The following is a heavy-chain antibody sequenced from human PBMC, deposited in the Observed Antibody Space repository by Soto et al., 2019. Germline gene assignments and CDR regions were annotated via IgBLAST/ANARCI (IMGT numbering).Heavy chain of an antibody. CDR2: ICHSGST. V-gene: IGHV4-38-2*01. J-gene: IGHJ4*02. Sequence: KLPETLSLTCAVSGYSISSGYYWGWIRQPPGKGLEWIGSICHSGSTYYNPSLKSRVTISVDTSKNQFSLKLSSVTAADTAVYYCAKGPQIRFLEWLFADFYFDYWGQGTLVTVSS. CDR3: AKGPQIRFLEWLFADFYFDY. D-gene: IGHD3-3*01. CDR1: GYSISSGYY.